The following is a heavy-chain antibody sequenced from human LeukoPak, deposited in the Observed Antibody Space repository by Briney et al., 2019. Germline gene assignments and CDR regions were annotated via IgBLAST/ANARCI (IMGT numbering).Heavy chain of an antibody. CDR2: IWYDGSNK. Sequence: GGSLRLSCAASGFTFSSYGMHWVRPAPGKGLEWVAVIWYDGSNKYYADSVKGRFTISRDNSKNTLYLQMNSLRAEDTAVYYCARDGHIVVVPAANAAPRKIKYYYYYMDVWGKGTTVTVSS. D-gene: IGHD2-2*01. CDR1: GFTFSSYG. V-gene: IGHV3-33*01. CDR3: ARDGHIVVVPAANAAPRKIKYYYYYMDV. J-gene: IGHJ6*03.